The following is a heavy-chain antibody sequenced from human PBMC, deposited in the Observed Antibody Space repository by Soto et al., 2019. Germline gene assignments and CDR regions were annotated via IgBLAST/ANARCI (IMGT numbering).Heavy chain of an antibody. CDR3: ARRYCISTSCYAGYDY. CDR1: GYSFTSYW. CDR2: IYPGDSDT. V-gene: IGHV5-51*01. Sequence: GESLKISCKGSGYSFTSYWIGWVRQMPWKGLEWMGIIYPGDSDTRYSPSFQGQVTISADKSISTAYLQWSSLKASDTAMYYCARRYCISTSCYAGYDYWGQGTLVTVSS. J-gene: IGHJ4*02. D-gene: IGHD2-2*01.